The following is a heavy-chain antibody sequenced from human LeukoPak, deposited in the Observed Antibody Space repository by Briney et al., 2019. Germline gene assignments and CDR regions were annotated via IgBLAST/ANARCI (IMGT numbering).Heavy chain of an antibody. J-gene: IGHJ4*02. D-gene: IGHD6-13*01. CDR1: GGSISSSSYY. Sequence: TSETLSLTCTVSGGSISSSSYYWGWIRQPPGKGLEWIGSIYYSRSTYYNPSLKSRVTISVDASKNQFSLKLSSVTAADTAVYYCARSSSWDAAYFDYWGQGTLVTVSS. CDR3: ARSSSWDAAYFDY. V-gene: IGHV4-39*07. CDR2: IYYSRST.